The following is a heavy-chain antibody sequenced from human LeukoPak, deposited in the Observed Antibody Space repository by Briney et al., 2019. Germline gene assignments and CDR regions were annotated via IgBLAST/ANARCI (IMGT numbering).Heavy chain of an antibody. Sequence: GGSLRLSCAASGFTFDDFAMHWVRQAPGKGLEWVSLISGDGGSTYYADSVKGRFTISRDNSKNSLYLQMNSLRTEDTALYFCAKPGGGVTYYYHGLEVWGQGTTVTVSS. V-gene: IGHV3-43*02. CDR3: AKPGGGVTYYYHGLEV. J-gene: IGHJ6*02. CDR1: GFTFDDFA. CDR2: ISGDGGST. D-gene: IGHD5-18*01.